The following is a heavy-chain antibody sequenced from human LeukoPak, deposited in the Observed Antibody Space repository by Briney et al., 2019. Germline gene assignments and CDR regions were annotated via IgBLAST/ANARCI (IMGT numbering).Heavy chain of an antibody. Sequence: SETLSLTCTVSGGSISSSSYYWGWIRQPPGKGLEWIGSIYYSGSTYYNPSLKSRVTISVDTSKNQFSLKLSSVTAADTAVYYCARDRAGSNPGFSYFDYWGQGTLVTVSS. CDR3: ARDRAGSNPGFSYFDY. V-gene: IGHV4-39*02. J-gene: IGHJ4*02. CDR1: GGSISSSSYY. CDR2: IYYSGST. D-gene: IGHD1-14*01.